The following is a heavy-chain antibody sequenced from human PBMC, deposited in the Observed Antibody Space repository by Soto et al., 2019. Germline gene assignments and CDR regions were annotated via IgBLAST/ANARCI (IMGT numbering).Heavy chain of an antibody. D-gene: IGHD3-22*01. CDR3: ARHRDYYDSSGYYSCEFDY. J-gene: IGHJ4*02. CDR1: GGSISSSSYY. V-gene: IGHV4-39*01. Sequence: SETLSLTCTVSGGSISSSSYYWGWIRQPPGKGLEWIGSIYYSGSTYYNPSLKSRVTISVDTSKNQFSLKLSSVTAADTAVYYCARHRDYYDSSGYYSCEFDYWGQGTLVTVSS. CDR2: IYYSGST.